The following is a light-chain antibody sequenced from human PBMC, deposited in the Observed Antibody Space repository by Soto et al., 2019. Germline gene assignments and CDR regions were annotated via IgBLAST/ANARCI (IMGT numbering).Light chain of an antibody. Sequence: EIVLTQSPGTLSLSPGDRATLSCRASQSVSRNSLAWYQQQPGQAPRLLIYGPSSRATDIPDRFSGSGSGTDFTLIVSRLEPEDFAVYFCQQYGTSPPTFGPGTKVDIK. CDR2: GPS. V-gene: IGKV3-20*01. J-gene: IGKJ3*01. CDR3: QQYGTSPPT. CDR1: QSVSRNS.